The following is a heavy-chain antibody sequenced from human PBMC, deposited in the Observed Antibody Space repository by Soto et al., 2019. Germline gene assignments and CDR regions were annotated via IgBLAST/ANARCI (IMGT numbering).Heavy chain of an antibody. J-gene: IGHJ4*02. Sequence: SETLSLTCTVSGGSISSYYWSWIRQPAGKGLEWIGRIYTSGSTNYNPSLKSRVTMSVDTSKNQFSLKLSSVTAADTAVYYWARGYRYDSSGELDYWGQGTQVTVSS. CDR1: GGSISSYY. D-gene: IGHD3-22*01. CDR2: IYTSGST. CDR3: ARGYRYDSSGELDY. V-gene: IGHV4-4*07.